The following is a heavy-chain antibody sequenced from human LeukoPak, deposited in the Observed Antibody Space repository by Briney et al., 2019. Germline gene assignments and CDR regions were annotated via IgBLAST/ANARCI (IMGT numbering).Heavy chain of an antibody. Sequence: ASVKVSCKASGYTFTSYPIYWVRQAPGQGLEWMGGFDPEDGETIYAQKFQGRVTMTEDTSTDTAYMELSSLRSEDTAVYYCARGPGREWFLGAFDIWGQGTMVTVSS. CDR3: ARGPGREWFLGAFDI. CDR2: FDPEDGET. D-gene: IGHD3-3*01. J-gene: IGHJ3*02. V-gene: IGHV1-24*01. CDR1: GYTFTSYP.